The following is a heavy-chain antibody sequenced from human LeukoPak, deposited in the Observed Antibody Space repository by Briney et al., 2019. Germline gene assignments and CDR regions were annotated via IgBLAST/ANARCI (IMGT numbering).Heavy chain of an antibody. CDR3: ARDSSAVGRTDC. D-gene: IGHD3-22*01. V-gene: IGHV4-30-4*01. CDR1: GGPISSGDYY. Sequence: PSETLSLTCTASGGPISSGDYYWSWIRQPPGKGLEWIGYIYYSGSTYYNPSLKSRVTISIDTSKNQFSLKLNSVTAADTAVYYCARDSSAVGRTDCWGQGTLVTVSS. CDR2: IYYSGST. J-gene: IGHJ4*02.